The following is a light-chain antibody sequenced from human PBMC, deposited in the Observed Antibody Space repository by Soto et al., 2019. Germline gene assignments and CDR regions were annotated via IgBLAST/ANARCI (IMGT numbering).Light chain of an antibody. J-gene: IGKJ5*01. Sequence: IVFTQSPATLSLSPGERATLSCRASQNISIYLAWYQHKPGQAPRLLIYNASNSATGIPARFSGSASGTDFTLTISSLEPEDFAVYYCQQCNNWPPEITCGQGTRL. CDR3: QQCNNWPPEIT. CDR1: QNISIY. CDR2: NAS. V-gene: IGKV3-11*01.